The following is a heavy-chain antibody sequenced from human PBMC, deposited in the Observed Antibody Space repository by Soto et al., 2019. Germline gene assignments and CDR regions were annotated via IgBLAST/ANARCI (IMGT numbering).Heavy chain of an antibody. D-gene: IGHD3-10*01. J-gene: IGHJ6*02. Sequence: SVKVSCKASGGTFSSYAISWVRQAPGQGLEWMGGIIPIFGTANYAQKFQGRVTITADESTSTAYMELSSLRSEDTAVYYCAGRTYYYGSGSSNYYYYGMDVWGQGTTVTVSS. CDR3: AGRTYYYGSGSSNYYYYGMDV. CDR1: GGTFSSYA. V-gene: IGHV1-69*13. CDR2: IIPIFGTA.